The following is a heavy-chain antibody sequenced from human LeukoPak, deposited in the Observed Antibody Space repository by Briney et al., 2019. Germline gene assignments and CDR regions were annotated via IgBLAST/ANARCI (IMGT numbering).Heavy chain of an antibody. CDR3: ATDPEASAAFDI. V-gene: IGHV1-24*01. CDR2: FDPEDGET. Sequence: ASVKVSCKVSGCTLTELSMHWVRQAPGKGLEWMGGFDPEDGETIYAQKFQGRVTMTEDTSTDTAYMELSSLRSEDTAVYYCATDPEASAAFDIWGQGTMVTVSS. CDR1: GCTLTELS. J-gene: IGHJ3*02.